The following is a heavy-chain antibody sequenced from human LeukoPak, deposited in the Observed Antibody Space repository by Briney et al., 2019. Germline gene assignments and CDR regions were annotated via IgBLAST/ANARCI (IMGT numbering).Heavy chain of an antibody. V-gene: IGHV4-39*07. CDR1: GGSISSSSYY. CDR3: ARRIRPPAYCGGDCFPRLGPPGYFDI. D-gene: IGHD2-21*02. CDR2: INHSGST. Sequence: SETLSLTCTVSGGSISSSSYYWSWIRQPPGKGLEWIGEINHSGSTNYNPSLKSRVTISVDTSKNQFSLKLSSVTAADTAVYYCARRIRPPAYCGGDCFPRLGPPGYFDIWGQGTMVTVSS. J-gene: IGHJ3*02.